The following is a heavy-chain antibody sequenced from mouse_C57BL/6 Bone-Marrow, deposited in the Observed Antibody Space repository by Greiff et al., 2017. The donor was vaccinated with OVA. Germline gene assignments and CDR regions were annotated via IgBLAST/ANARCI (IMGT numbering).Heavy chain of an antibody. V-gene: IGHV6-3*01. Sequence: EVMLVESGGGLVQPGGSMKLSCVASGFTFSNYWMNWVRQSPEKGLEWVAQIRLKSDNYATHYAESVKGRFTISRDDSKSSVYLQRNNLRAEDTGIYYCTDRAYGNYDYFDYWGQGTTLTVSS. CDR2: IRLKSDNYAT. J-gene: IGHJ2*01. CDR1: GFTFSNYW. CDR3: TDRAYGNYDYFDY. D-gene: IGHD2-1*01.